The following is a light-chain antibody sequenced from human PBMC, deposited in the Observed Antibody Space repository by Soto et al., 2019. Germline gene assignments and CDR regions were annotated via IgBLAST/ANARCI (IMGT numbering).Light chain of an antibody. Sequence: DIQMAQSPSTLSASVGDRVTITCRASQSISTWLAWYQQKPGTAPNLLIYKASTLESGVPSRFSGSGSGTEFTLTISSLQPDDFATYYCQQYNSYPYTFGQGTKLEIK. V-gene: IGKV1-5*03. J-gene: IGKJ2*01. CDR1: QSISTW. CDR2: KAS. CDR3: QQYNSYPYT.